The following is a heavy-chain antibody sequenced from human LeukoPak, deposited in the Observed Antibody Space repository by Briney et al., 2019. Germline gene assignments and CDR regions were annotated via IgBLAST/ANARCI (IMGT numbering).Heavy chain of an antibody. CDR1: GFTFSTYE. Sequence: PGGSLRLSCAASGFTFSTYEINWVRQAPGKGLEWISYISGSADTAYCADSVKGRFTMSRDNARNSLYLQMNSLGAEDTAVYYCTRVGQSYSTSGQALDHWGQGTLVTVSS. CDR2: ISGSADTA. CDR3: TRVGQSYSTSGQALDH. J-gene: IGHJ4*02. D-gene: IGHD2-8*01. V-gene: IGHV3-48*03.